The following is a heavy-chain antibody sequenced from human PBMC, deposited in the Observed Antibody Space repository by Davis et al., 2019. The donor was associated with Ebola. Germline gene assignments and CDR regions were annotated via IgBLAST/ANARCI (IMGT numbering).Heavy chain of an antibody. CDR3: ARASAPTHYYYYGMDV. V-gene: IGHV3-21*01. J-gene: IGHJ6*02. Sequence: GESLKISCAASGFTFSSYSMNWVRQAPGKGLEWVSSISSSSIYIYYADSVKGRFTISRDNAKNSLYLQMNSLRAEDTAVYYCARASAPTHYYYYGMDVWGQGTTVTVSS. CDR2: ISSSSIYI. CDR1: GFTFSSYS. D-gene: IGHD6-25*01.